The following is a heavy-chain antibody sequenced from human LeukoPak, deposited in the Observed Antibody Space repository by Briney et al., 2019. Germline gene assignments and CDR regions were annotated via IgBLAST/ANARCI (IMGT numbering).Heavy chain of an antibody. CDR2: ISGSGGST. CDR1: GFTFSSYA. D-gene: IGHD5-18*01. Sequence: GGSLRLSCAASGFTFSSYAMSWVRQAPGKGLEWVSAISGSGGSTYYADSVKGRFTISRDNSKNTLYLQMNSLRAEDTAAYYCAKGSGRGYSYGFDYWGQGTLVTASS. CDR3: AKGSGRGYSYGFDY. V-gene: IGHV3-23*01. J-gene: IGHJ4*02.